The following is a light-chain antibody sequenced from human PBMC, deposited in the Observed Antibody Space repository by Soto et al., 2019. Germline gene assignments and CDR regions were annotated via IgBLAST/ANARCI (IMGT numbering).Light chain of an antibody. V-gene: IGKV3D-20*02. CDR2: GAS. CDR1: QSVTSSY. CDR3: KQRINWPIT. Sequence: EIVLKKSPGTLSLSPGERATLSCRASQSVTSSYLAWYQQKPGQAPRLVMYGASIRTSGIPDRFSGSGSGTDFTLTISSLEPEDFAVYYCKQRINWPITFGQGTRLEIK. J-gene: IGKJ5*01.